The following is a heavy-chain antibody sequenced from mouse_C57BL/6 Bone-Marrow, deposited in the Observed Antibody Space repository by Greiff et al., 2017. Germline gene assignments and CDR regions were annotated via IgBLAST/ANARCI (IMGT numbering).Heavy chain of an antibody. J-gene: IGHJ2*01. D-gene: IGHD2-3*01. Sequence: QVQLQQPGAELVMPGASVKLSCKASGYTFTSYWMHWVKQRPGHGLEWIGEIDPSDSYTNYNQKFKGKSTLTVDKSSSTAYMQLSSLTSEDSAVYYCARSSEGYYRYWGQGTTLTVSS. CDR3: ARSSEGYYRY. V-gene: IGHV1-69*01. CDR1: GYTFTSYW. CDR2: IDPSDSYT.